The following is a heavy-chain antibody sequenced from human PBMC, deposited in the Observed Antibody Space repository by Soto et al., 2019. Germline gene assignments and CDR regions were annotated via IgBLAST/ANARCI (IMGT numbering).Heavy chain of an antibody. CDR2: ISYDGSNK. J-gene: IGHJ4*02. CDR3: ARARDVYDILTGLFDY. CDR1: GFTFSSYA. D-gene: IGHD3-9*01. V-gene: IGHV3-30-3*01. Sequence: LRLSCAASGFTFSSYAMHWVRQAPGKGLEWVAVISYDGSNKYYADSVKGRFTISRDNSKNTLYLQMNSLRAEDTAVYYCARARDVYDILTGLFDYWGQGTLVTVSS.